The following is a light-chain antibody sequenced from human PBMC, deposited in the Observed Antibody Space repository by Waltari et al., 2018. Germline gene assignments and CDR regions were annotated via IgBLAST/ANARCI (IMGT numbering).Light chain of an antibody. CDR1: SSDVGRYNY. CDR3: CSYAGSYTYV. CDR2: DVS. Sequence: QSALTQPRSVSGSPGQSVTIPCTGTSSDVGRYNYVSWYQQLPGKAPKLMIYDVSKRPSGVPDRFSGSKSGNTASLTISGLQAEDEADYYCCSYAGSYTYVFGTGTKVTVL. J-gene: IGLJ1*01. V-gene: IGLV2-11*01.